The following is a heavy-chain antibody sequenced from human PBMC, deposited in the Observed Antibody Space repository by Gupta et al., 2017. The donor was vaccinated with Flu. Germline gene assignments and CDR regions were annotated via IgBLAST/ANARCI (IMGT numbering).Heavy chain of an antibody. CDR3: ARGHWDN. CDR2: ISSSAVT. V-gene: IGHV3-48*03. J-gene: IGHJ4*02. Sequence: EVFLVESGGGLAQPGGCLRLSCAASGFDFNSYEMGWVRQAPGRGLEWVAFISSSAVTYYTDPVRGRFTISRDNANKLLYLQMSSLRGEDTAIYYCARGHWDNWGQGTLVTVSS. D-gene: IGHD1-26*01. CDR1: GFDFNSYE.